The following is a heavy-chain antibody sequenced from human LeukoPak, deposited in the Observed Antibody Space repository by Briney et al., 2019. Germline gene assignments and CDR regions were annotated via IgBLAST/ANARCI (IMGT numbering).Heavy chain of an antibody. CDR2: IYYSGST. D-gene: IGHD6-13*01. CDR1: GGSISSGGYY. V-gene: IGHV4-31*03. J-gene: IGHJ4*02. Sequence: SETLSLTCTVSGGSISSGGYYWSWIRQHPGKGLEWIGYIYYSGSTYYNPSLKRRVTISVDTSKNQFSLKLSSVTAADTAVYYCAREMYSSRWYFDYWGQGTLVTVSS. CDR3: AREMYSSRWYFDY.